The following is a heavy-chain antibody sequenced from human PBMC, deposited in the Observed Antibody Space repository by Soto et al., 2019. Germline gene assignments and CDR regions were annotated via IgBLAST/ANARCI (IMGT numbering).Heavy chain of an antibody. Sequence: VGSLRLSCAASGFAFSTYGLHWVRQAPGKELEWVAIITSDVNYKYYADSVKGRFTISRDNSKNTLFLQMNSLRAEDTAVYYCAKGGSFDIWGQGTLVTVSS. J-gene: IGHJ4*02. V-gene: IGHV3-30*18. CDR3: AKGGSFDI. CDR2: ITSDVNYK. D-gene: IGHD3-16*01. CDR1: GFAFSTYG.